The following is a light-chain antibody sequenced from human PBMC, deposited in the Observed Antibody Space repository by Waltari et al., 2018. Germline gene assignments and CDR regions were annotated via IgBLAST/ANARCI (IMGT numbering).Light chain of an antibody. V-gene: IGLV4-69*01. J-gene: IGLJ3*02. CDR1: RGHSSNP. Sequence: QLVLPQSPSASSSLGASILLTCTLRRGHSSNPIPWLQQQPEKGPRYLAKVYSDGSHSRGNEIPDRFSGSSSGAERYLTISSLQSEDEADYYCQTGGHGTWVFGGGTRLTVL. CDR3: QTGGHGTWV. CDR2: VYSDGSH.